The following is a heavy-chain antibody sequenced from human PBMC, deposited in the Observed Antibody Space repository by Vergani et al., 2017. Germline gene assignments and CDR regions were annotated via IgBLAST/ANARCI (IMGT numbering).Heavy chain of an antibody. J-gene: IGHJ3*02. V-gene: IGHV4-4*07. Sequence: QVQLQESGPGLVKPSETLSLTCTVSGGSISSYYWSWIRQPAGKGLEWIGRIYTSGSTNYNPSLKSRVIMSVDTSKNQFSLQLSSVTAADTAVYYCARVGYYDSSGKESFDSWGQGTMVTVSS. D-gene: IGHD3-22*01. CDR3: ARVGYYDSSGKESFDS. CDR2: IYTSGST. CDR1: GGSISSYY.